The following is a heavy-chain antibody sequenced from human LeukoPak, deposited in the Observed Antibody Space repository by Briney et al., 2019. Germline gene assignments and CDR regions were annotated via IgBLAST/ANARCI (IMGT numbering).Heavy chain of an antibody. CDR2: IYYSGST. D-gene: IGHD5-24*01. V-gene: IGHV4-59*01. J-gene: IGHJ3*02. Sequence: PSETLSLTCTVSGGSISSYYWSWIRQPPGKGLEWIGYIYYSGSTNYNPSLKSRVTISVDTSKNQFSLKLSSVTAADTAVYYCARRYRDGYSHDAFDTWGQGTMVTVSS. CDR1: GGSISSYY. CDR3: ARRYRDGYSHDAFDT.